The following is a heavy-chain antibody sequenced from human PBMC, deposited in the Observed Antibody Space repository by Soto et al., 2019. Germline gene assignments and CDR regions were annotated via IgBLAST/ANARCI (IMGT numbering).Heavy chain of an antibody. Sequence: SETLSLTCAVYGGSFSGYYWSWIRQPPGKGLEWIGEINHSGSTNYNPSLKSQVTISVDTSKNQFSLKLSSVTAADTAVYYCAREGSNSSSWYYFDYWGQGTLVTVSS. J-gene: IGHJ4*02. D-gene: IGHD6-13*01. CDR2: INHSGST. CDR3: AREGSNSSSWYYFDY. CDR1: GGSFSGYY. V-gene: IGHV4-34*01.